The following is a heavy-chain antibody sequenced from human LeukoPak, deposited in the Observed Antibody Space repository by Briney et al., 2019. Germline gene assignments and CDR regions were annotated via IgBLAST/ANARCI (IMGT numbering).Heavy chain of an antibody. D-gene: IGHD3-16*01. CDR1: GFTVSSNY. Sequence: GGSLRLSCAASGFTVSSNYMNWVRQAPGKGLEWVSVIYSGGSTYYADSVKGRFSISRDNSKNTLYLQMNSLRAEDTAVYYCARGGLRPGGAAFDIWGQGTMVTVSS. CDR3: ARGGLRPGGAAFDI. CDR2: IYSGGST. J-gene: IGHJ3*02. V-gene: IGHV3-66*01.